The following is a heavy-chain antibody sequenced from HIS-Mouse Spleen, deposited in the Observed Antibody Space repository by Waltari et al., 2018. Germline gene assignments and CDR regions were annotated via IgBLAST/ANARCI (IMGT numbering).Heavy chain of an antibody. CDR2: ISGSGGST. CDR3: AKDRQWLVRIYFDY. CDR1: GFTFSSYA. D-gene: IGHD6-19*01. Sequence: EVQLLESGGGLVQPGGSLRLSCAASGFTFSSYAMSWFRQARGKGLEWVSAISGSGGSTYYADSVKGRFTISRDNSKNTLYLQMNSLRAEDTAVYYCAKDRQWLVRIYFDYWGQGTLVTVSS. V-gene: IGHV3-23*01. J-gene: IGHJ4*02.